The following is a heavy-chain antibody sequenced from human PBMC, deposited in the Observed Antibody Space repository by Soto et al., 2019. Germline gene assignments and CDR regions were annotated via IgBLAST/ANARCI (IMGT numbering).Heavy chain of an antibody. J-gene: IGHJ2*01. CDR3: ARDDSGYAGYFDL. V-gene: IGHV3-11*05. D-gene: IGHD5-12*01. CDR1: GFTFSDYY. CDR2: ISSTSTYT. Sequence: QVQLVESGGGLVKPGGSLRLSCAASGFTFSDYYMTWIRQAPGRGLEWVLYISSTSTYTNYADSVKGRFTISRDNAKNSLYLQMNSLRAEDTAVYYCARDDSGYAGYFDLWGRGTLVTVSS.